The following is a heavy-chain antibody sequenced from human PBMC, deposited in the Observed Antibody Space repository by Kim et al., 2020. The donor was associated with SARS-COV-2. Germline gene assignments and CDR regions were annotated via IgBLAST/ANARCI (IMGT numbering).Heavy chain of an antibody. D-gene: IGHD5-12*01. CDR1: GGSISSSSYY. CDR2: IYYSGRT. J-gene: IGHJ4*02. CDR3: ANRGRRDGYNSEDY. V-gene: IGHV4-39*01. Sequence: SETLSLTCTVYGGSISSSSYYWGWIRQPPGKGLEWIGSIYYSGRTYYNPSLKSRVTISVDTSKNQFSLKLSSVTAADTAVYYCANRGRRDGYNSEDYWGQGTLVTVSS.